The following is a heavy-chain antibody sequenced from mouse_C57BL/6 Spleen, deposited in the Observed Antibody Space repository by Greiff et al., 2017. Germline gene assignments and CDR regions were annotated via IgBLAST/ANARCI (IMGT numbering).Heavy chain of an antibody. D-gene: IGHD1-1*01. CDR2: ISYDGSN. J-gene: IGHJ1*03. CDR3: ARVPFYCGRYFDV. V-gene: IGHV3-6*01. CDR1: GYSITSGYY. Sequence: DVKLQESGPGLVKPSQSLSLSCSVTGYSITSGYYWNWIRQFTGNKLEWMGYISYDGSNNYNPTLKNRNSITSDTSKNQFFLKLNSVTTEDTATYYCARVPFYCGRYFDVWGTGTTVTVSS.